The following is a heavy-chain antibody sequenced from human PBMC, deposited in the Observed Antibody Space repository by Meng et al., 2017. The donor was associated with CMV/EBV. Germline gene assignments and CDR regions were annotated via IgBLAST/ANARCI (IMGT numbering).Heavy chain of an antibody. CDR2: ISYEGSNK. D-gene: IGHD6-13*01. V-gene: IGHV3-30-3*01. CDR1: GFTFSSYA. Sequence: GGSLRLSCAASGFTFSSYAMHWVRQAPGKGLEWVAVISYEGSNKYYADSVKGRFTISRDNSKNTLYLQMNSLRAEDTAVYYCAREPSDCHSSSWCWFDPWGQGTLVTVSS. CDR3: AREPSDCHSSSWCWFDP. J-gene: IGHJ5*02.